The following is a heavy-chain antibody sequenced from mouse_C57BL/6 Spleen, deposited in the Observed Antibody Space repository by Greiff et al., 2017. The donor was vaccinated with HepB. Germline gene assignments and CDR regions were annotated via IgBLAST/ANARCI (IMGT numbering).Heavy chain of an antibody. V-gene: IGHV1-64*01. J-gene: IGHJ1*03. CDR1: GYTFTSYW. CDR2: IHPNSGST. CDR3: LYGSSLWYFDV. Sequence: QVQLQQPGAELVKPGASVKLSCKASGYTFTSYWMHWVKQRPGQGLEWIGMIHPNSGSTNYNEKFKSKATLTVDKSSSTAYMQLSSLTSEDSAVYYCLYGSSLWYFDVWGTGTTVTVSS. D-gene: IGHD1-1*01.